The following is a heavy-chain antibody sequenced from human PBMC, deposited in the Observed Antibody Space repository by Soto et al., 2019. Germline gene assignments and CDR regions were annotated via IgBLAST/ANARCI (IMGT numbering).Heavy chain of an antibody. CDR1: GGSISSSNW. V-gene: IGHV4-4*02. CDR2: IYHSGST. D-gene: IGHD6-13*01. Sequence: SETLSLTCAVSGGSISSSNWWSWVRQPPGKGLEWIGEIYHSGSTNYNPSLKSRVTISVDKSKNQFSLKLSSVTAADTAVYYCARIQYSSSWYGVNYFDYWGQGTLVTVSS. CDR3: ARIQYSSSWYGVNYFDY. J-gene: IGHJ4*02.